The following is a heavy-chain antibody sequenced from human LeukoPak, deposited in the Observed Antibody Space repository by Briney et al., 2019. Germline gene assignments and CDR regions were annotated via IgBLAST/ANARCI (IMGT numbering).Heavy chain of an antibody. CDR1: GDSISSGTYY. J-gene: IGHJ3*01. V-gene: IGHV4-61*09. D-gene: IGHD2-21*02. CDR2: VFYSGGT. CDR3: ARHMSVTYDAFDL. Sequence: SQTLSLTCTVSGDSISSGTYYWSWIRQPAGKGLEWIGYVFYSGGTLYNPSLESRVTISVDTSKTHFSLELTSVTAADTAVYYCARHMSVTYDAFDLWGRGTMVTV.